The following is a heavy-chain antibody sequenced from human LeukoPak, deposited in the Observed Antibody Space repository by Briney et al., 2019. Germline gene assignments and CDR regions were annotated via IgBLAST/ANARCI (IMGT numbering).Heavy chain of an antibody. J-gene: IGHJ4*02. V-gene: IGHV4-39*07. D-gene: IGHD3-22*01. CDR1: GGSISSRSYY. CDR3: ASGEPRYSSRIVVGDN. CDR2: IYNSEST. Sequence: SETLSLTRTVSGGSISSRSYYWGWIRQPPGKGLEWIGSIYNSESTYYNPSLKSRVTISVDTSKNQLSLKVSSVTAADTAVYYCASGEPRYSSRIVVGDNWGQGTLVTVSS.